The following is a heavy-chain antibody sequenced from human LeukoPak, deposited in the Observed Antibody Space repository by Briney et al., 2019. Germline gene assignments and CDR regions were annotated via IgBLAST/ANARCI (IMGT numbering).Heavy chain of an antibody. V-gene: IGHV4-59*12. CDR3: ARGYCSGGSCYRGWFDP. CDR2: IYYSGST. D-gene: IGHD2-15*01. Sequence: SETLSLTCTVSGGSISSYYWSWIRQPPGKGLEWIGYIYYSGSTNYNPSLKSRVTISVDTSKNQFSLKLSSVTAADTAVYYCARGYCSGGSCYRGWFDPWGQGTLVTVSS. J-gene: IGHJ5*02. CDR1: GGSISSYY.